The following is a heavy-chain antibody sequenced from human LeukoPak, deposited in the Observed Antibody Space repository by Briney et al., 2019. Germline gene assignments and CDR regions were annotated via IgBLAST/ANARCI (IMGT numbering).Heavy chain of an antibody. CDR1: GFTFSSYA. J-gene: IGHJ4*02. CDR3: AKELAGCSGGSCYSGFDY. V-gene: IGHV3-23*01. Sequence: GGPLRLSCAASGFTFSSYAMSWVRQAPGKGLEWVSAISDSGGSTYYADSVKGRFTISRDNSKNTLYLQMNSLRAEDTAVYYCAKELAGCSGGSCYSGFDYWGQGTLVTVSS. CDR2: ISDSGGST. D-gene: IGHD2-15*01.